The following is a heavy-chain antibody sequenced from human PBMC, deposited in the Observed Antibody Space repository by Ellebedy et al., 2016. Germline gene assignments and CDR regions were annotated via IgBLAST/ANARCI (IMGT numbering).Heavy chain of an antibody. CDR2: ITSGGTTT. CDR1: GFSFSSYW. D-gene: IGHD3-10*01. CDR3: ARGITYYYGPERKYYFED. Sequence: GESLKISCVGSGFSFSSYWMHWVRQAPEKGLMWVSLITSGGTTTDYADSVKGRFTISRDDAKHTLSLQMNSLTAEDTAVYYCARGITYYYGPERKYYFEDWGQGTLVTVSS. J-gene: IGHJ4*02. V-gene: IGHV3-74*01.